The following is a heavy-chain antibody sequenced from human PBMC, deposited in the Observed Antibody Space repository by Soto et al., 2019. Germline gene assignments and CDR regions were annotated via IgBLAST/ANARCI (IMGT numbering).Heavy chain of an antibody. J-gene: IGHJ3*02. V-gene: IGHV1-69*13. CDR1: GGTFSSYA. CDR2: IIPIFGTA. CDR3: ARALRAVNGEGPDAFDI. Sequence: GASVKVSCKASGGTFSSYAISWVRQAPGQGLEWMGGIIPIFGTANYAQKFQGRVTITADESTSTAYMELSSLRSEDTAVYYCARALRAVNGEGPDAFDIWGKGTMVTVPS. D-gene: IGHD4-17*01.